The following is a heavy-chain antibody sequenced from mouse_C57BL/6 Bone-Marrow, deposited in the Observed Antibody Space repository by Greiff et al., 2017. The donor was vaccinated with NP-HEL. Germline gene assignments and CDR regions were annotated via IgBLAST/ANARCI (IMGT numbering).Heavy chain of an antibody. D-gene: IGHD1-1*01. CDR3: ARSNYYGSSDYAMDY. Sequence: EVQLQESGGGLVQPGGSLSLSCAASGFTFPDYYLSWVRQPPGKALEWLGFIRNKANGYTTESSASVKGRFTISRDNSQSILYLQMNALRAEDSATYYCARSNYYGSSDYAMDYWGQGTSVTVSS. CDR2: IRNKANGYTT. CDR1: GFTFPDYY. V-gene: IGHV7-3*01. J-gene: IGHJ4*01.